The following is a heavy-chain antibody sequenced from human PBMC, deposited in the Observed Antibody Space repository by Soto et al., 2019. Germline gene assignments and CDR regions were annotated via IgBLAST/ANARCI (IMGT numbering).Heavy chain of an antibody. Sequence: SQTLSLTCAVYGGSFSGYYWSWIRQPPGKGLEWIGEINHSGSTNYNPSLKSRVTISVDTSKNQFSLKLSSVTAADTAVYYCARGMGPMDIVGPPPAYYMDVWGKGTTVTVSS. CDR3: ARGMGPMDIVGPPPAYYMDV. V-gene: IGHV4-34*01. D-gene: IGHD2-2*03. CDR1: GGSFSGYY. J-gene: IGHJ6*03. CDR2: INHSGST.